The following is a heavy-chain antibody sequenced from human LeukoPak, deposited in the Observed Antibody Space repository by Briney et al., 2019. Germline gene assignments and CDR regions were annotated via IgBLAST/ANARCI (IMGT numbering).Heavy chain of an antibody. J-gene: IGHJ5*02. CDR1: GGSISSGDYY. CDR2: IHYSGST. D-gene: IGHD3-22*01. V-gene: IGHV4-30-4*01. Sequence: SQTLSLTCTVSGGSISSGDYYWSWIRQPPGKGLEWIGYIHYSGSTYYNPSLKSRVTITVDTSKNQFSLKLSSVTAADTAVYYCARDYYDSSGSNWFDPWGQGTLVTVSS. CDR3: ARDYYDSSGSNWFDP.